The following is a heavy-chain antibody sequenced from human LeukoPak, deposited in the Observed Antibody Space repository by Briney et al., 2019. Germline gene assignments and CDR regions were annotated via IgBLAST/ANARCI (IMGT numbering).Heavy chain of an antibody. V-gene: IGHV1-18*04. Sequence: AASVKVSCKASGYTFTDYYMHWVRQAPGQGLEWMGWISAYNGNTNYAQKLQGRVTMTTDTSTSTAYMELRSLRSDDTAVYYCARGKQTVFGELSALVYWGQGTLVTVSS. J-gene: IGHJ4*02. CDR3: ARGKQTVFGELSALVY. D-gene: IGHD3-10*01. CDR1: GYTFTDYY. CDR2: ISAYNGNT.